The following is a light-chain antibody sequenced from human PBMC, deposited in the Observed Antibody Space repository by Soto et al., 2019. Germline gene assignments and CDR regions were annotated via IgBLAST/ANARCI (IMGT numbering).Light chain of an antibody. Sequence: EIVLTQSPGTLSLSPGERATLSRRASQSVSSSYLAWYQQKPGQAPRLLIYGAYTRATGIQARFSGSGSGTEFTLTIRSLQSEDFAVYYCKQYNNWPPTFGQGTKVDIK. CDR1: QSVSSSY. J-gene: IGKJ1*01. V-gene: IGKV3D-15*01. CDR3: KQYNNWPPT. CDR2: GAY.